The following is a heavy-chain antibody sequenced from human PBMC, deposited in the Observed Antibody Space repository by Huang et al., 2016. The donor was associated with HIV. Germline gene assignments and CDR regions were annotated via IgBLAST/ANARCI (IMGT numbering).Heavy chain of an antibody. CDR1: GFNFNNYD. Sequence: QVQLVPSGAEVKKPGASVKVSCKASGFNFNNYDFNWVRQASGQGLEWMGWMNPKSGNTGYAQKFQGRVTITRNTSITTAYMELGSLRSEDTAVYYCARARGFLYDSTGYYSRYYFDSWGQGTLVTISS. J-gene: IGHJ4*02. V-gene: IGHV1-8*03. CDR3: ARARGFLYDSTGYYSRYYFDS. CDR2: MNPKSGNT. D-gene: IGHD3-22*01.